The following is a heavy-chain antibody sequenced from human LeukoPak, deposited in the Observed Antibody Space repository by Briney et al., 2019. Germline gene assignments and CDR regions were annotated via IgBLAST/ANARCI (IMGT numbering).Heavy chain of an antibody. D-gene: IGHD6-13*01. Sequence: GGSLRLSCAASGFTFSSYEMNWVRQAPGKGLEWVSYISSSGSTIYYADSVKGRFTISRDNAKNSLYLQMNSLRAEDTAVYYCARGSRVSSSWLPYYYYGMDVWGKGTTATVSS. CDR3: ARGSRVSSSWLPYYYYGMDV. J-gene: IGHJ6*04. CDR1: GFTFSSYE. V-gene: IGHV3-48*03. CDR2: ISSSGSTI.